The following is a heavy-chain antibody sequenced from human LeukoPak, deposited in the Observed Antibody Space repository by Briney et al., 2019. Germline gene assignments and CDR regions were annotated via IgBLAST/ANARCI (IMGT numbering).Heavy chain of an antibody. CDR3: ARRRGSDAFDI. V-gene: IGHV4-39*07. J-gene: IGHJ3*02. CDR1: TFSNYW. CDR2: IYYSGST. Sequence: TFSNYWMGWIRQPPGKGLEWIGSIYYSGSTYYNPSLKSRVTISVDTSKNQFSLKLSSVTAADTAVYYCARRRGSDAFDIWGQGTMVTVSS.